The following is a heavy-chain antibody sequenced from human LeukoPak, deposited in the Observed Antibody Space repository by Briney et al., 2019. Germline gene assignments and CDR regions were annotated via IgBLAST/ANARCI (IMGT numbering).Heavy chain of an antibody. Sequence: ASVKVSCKASGYTFSGFTGYYIHWVRQAPGQGREWMGWLNPNSGGTNSAQKFQCRVTMTKATSISTGYMEMSRLGSDDTAVYYCARGGESKAAVLLKGWFDPWGQGTLVTVSS. D-gene: IGHD6-19*01. CDR2: LNPNSGGT. CDR3: ARGGESKAAVLLKGWFDP. V-gene: IGHV1-2*02. CDR1: GYTFSGFTGYY. J-gene: IGHJ5*02.